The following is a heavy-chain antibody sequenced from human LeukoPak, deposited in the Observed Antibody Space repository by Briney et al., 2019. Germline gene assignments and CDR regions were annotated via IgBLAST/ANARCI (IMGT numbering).Heavy chain of an antibody. V-gene: IGHV3-30*02. CDR2: IRYDGSNK. CDR3: ARDRGFEYSDTGSFDY. CDR1: GFTFSSYG. D-gene: IGHD6-6*01. J-gene: IGHJ4*02. Sequence: GGSLRLSCAASGFTFSSYGMHWVRQAPGKGLEWVAFIRYDGSNKYYADSVKGRFTISRDNSKNTLYLQMNSLRAEDTAVYYCARDRGFEYSDTGSFDYWGQGTLVTVSS.